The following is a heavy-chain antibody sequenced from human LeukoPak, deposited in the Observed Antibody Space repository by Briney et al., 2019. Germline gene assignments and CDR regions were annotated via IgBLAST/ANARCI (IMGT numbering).Heavy chain of an antibody. CDR1: GGSISTCY. J-gene: IGHJ1*01. Sequence: SETVSLTCTVSGGSISTCYWNWIRQPPGKGLEWIGYIYHSGSTNYNPSLQSRVTISVDTSKNQFSLNLNSVTAADTAVYYCARGGAARLHFQNWGQGTLVTVSS. CDR2: IYHSGST. D-gene: IGHD6-6*01. V-gene: IGHV4-59*01. CDR3: ARGGAARLHFQN.